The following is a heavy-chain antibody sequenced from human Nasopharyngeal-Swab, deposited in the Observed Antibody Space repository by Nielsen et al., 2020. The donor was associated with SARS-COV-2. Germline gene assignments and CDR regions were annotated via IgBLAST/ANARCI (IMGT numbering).Heavy chain of an antibody. V-gene: IGHV7-4-1*02. CDR1: GYTFISYA. J-gene: IGHJ6*02. CDR3: AREEGITIFGVPIGFGYYGMDV. Sequence: ASVKVFCNASGYTFISYAMNWVRQAPGQGLEMGWINTNTGNPTYAQGFTGRVVFSLDTSVSTAYLQISSLKAEDTAVYYCAREEGITIFGVPIGFGYYGMDVWGQGTTVTVSS. CDR2: INTNTGNP. D-gene: IGHD3-3*01.